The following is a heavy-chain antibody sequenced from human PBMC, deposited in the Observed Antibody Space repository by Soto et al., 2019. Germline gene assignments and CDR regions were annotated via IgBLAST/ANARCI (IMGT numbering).Heavy chain of an antibody. CDR1: GGSISSYY. CDR2: IYYSGST. CDR3: ARLRTKGHYYYYYMDV. J-gene: IGHJ6*03. V-gene: IGHV4-59*08. Sequence: PSETLSLTCTVSGGSISSYYWSWIRQPPGKGLEWIGYIYYSGSTNYNPSLKSRVTISVDTSKNQFSLKLSSVTAADTAVYYCARLRTKGHYYYYYMDVWGKGTTVTVSS.